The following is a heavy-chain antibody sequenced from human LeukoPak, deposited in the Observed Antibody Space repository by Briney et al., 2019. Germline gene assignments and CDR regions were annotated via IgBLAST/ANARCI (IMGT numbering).Heavy chain of an antibody. CDR2: ISGSGGST. J-gene: IGHJ3*02. CDR1: GFTFSCYA. Sequence: PGRSLRLSCAASGFTFSCYAMSWVRQAPGKGLEWVSAISGSGGSTYYADSVKVRFTISRDNSKNTLYLQMNSLRAEDTAVYYCAKAVPLLAARGAFDIWGQGTMVTVSS. CDR3: AKAVPLLAARGAFDI. D-gene: IGHD6-6*01. V-gene: IGHV3-23*01.